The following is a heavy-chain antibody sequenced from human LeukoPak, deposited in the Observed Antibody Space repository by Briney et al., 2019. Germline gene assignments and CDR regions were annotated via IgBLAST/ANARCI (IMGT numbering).Heavy chain of an antibody. Sequence: SETLSLTCTVSGGSISISSYYWGWIRQPPGKGLEWIGSIYYTGSTYYHPSLKSPVPISVDTSKNQFSLKLSSVTAADTAVYYCARDKYGEGYSYGYGNWFDPWGQGTLVTVSS. V-gene: IGHV4-39*07. CDR3: ARDKYGEGYSYGYGNWFDP. CDR2: IYYTGST. J-gene: IGHJ5*02. D-gene: IGHD5-18*01. CDR1: GGSISISSYY.